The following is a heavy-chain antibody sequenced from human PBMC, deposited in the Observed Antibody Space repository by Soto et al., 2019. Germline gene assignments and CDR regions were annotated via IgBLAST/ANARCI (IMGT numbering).Heavy chain of an antibody. V-gene: IGHV3-48*02. Sequence: GGYLRLSCAASGFTLSSYSMNWVRQAPGKGLEWVSYISSSSSTIYYADSVKGRFTISRDNAKNSLYLQMNSLRDEDTAVYYCARLLQYTYGIIRVFDYWGQGTLVTVSS. CDR3: ARLLQYTYGIIRVFDY. CDR1: GFTLSSYS. CDR2: ISSSSSTI. D-gene: IGHD5-18*01. J-gene: IGHJ4*02.